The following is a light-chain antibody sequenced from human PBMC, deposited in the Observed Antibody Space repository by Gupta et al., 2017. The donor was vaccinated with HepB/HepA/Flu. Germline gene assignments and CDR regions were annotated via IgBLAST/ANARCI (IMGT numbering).Light chain of an antibody. CDR3: QPYDSSLRVV. CDR1: SSNIGAGYD. V-gene: IGLV1-40*01. J-gene: IGLJ2*01. Sequence: QSVLPQPPSVSGAPGQRVTISCTGSSSNIGAGYDVHWYQRFPGRAPKVLIYGNTNRPSGVPDRFSGSKSGTAASLAISGLQAEDEADYYCQPYDSSLRVVFGGGTKVTVL. CDR2: GNT.